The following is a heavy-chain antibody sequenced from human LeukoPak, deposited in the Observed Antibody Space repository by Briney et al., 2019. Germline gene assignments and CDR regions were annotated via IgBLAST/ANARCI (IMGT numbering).Heavy chain of an antibody. Sequence: GASVKVSCKASGGTFSSYAISWVRQAPGKGLEWVANIKQDGSDKYYVDSVKGRFTISRDNAKNSLYLEMNSLRAEDTAVFYCARNSILRFFDTWGQGILVTVSS. J-gene: IGHJ5*02. D-gene: IGHD3-3*01. CDR2: IKQDGSDK. V-gene: IGHV3-7*03. CDR1: GGTFSSYA. CDR3: ARNSILRFFDT.